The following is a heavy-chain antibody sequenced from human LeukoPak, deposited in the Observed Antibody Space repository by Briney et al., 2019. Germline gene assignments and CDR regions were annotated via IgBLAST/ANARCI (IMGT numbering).Heavy chain of an antibody. CDR3: AKSGYNRFDY. D-gene: IGHD5-24*01. J-gene: IGHJ4*02. CDR2: ISGSGSGGST. V-gene: IGHV3-23*01. Sequence: GGSLRLSCTASGFTFSSSAMSWVRQAPGKGLEWVSNISGSGSGGSTYYADSVKGRFTISRDNSKNTLYLQMNSLRAEDTAVYYCAKSGYNRFDYWGQGTLVTVSS. CDR1: GFTFSSSA.